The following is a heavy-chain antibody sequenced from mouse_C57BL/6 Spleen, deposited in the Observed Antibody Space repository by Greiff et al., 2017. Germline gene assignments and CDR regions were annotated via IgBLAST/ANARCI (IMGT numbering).Heavy chain of an antibody. V-gene: IGHV5-4*01. J-gene: IGHJ2*01. CDR2: ISDGGSYT. CDR3: ARDMFFDY. Sequence: EVKVEESGGGLVKPGGSLKLSCAASGFTFSSYAMSWVRQTPEKRLEWVATISDGGSYTYYPDNVKGRFTISRDNAKNNLYLQMSHLKSEDTAMYYCARDMFFDYWGQGTTLTVSS. CDR1: GFTFSSYA.